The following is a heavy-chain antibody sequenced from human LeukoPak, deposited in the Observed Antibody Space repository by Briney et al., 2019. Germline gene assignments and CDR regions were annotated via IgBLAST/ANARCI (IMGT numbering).Heavy chain of an antibody. D-gene: IGHD5-18*01. CDR2: INHSGST. V-gene: IGHV4-34*08. CDR1: GFTFSSYA. Sequence: GSLRLSCAASGFTFSSYAMSWVRQPPGKGLEWIGEINHSGSTNYNPSLKSRVTISVDRSKNQFSLKLSSVTAADTAVYYCATSGYREPTFDYRGQGTLVTVSS. CDR3: ATSGYREPTFDY. J-gene: IGHJ4*02.